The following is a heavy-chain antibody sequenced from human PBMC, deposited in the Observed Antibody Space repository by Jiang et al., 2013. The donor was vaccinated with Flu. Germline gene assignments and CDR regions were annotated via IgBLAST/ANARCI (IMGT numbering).Heavy chain of an antibody. Sequence: PGLVKPSETLSLTCTISGGSISTYYWSWIRQPPGKGLEWIGYIYFSGSTNYNPSLKSRVTISVDTSKSQFSLKLSSVTAADSAVYYCARWVVATTGYYFDYWGQGTLVTVSS. CDR1: GGSISTYY. D-gene: IGHD2-15*01. CDR2: IYFSGST. CDR3: ARWVVATTGYYFDY. J-gene: IGHJ4*02. V-gene: IGHV4-59*01.